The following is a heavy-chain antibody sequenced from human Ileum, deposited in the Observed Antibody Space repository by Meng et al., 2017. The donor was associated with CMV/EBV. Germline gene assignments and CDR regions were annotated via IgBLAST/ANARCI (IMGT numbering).Heavy chain of an antibody. CDR2: IRRKSDGGTV. CDR1: GFTFSSAW. D-gene: IGHD2-21*01. V-gene: IGHV3-15*01. CDR3: AIDRIILGDGLGY. J-gene: IGHJ4*02. Sequence: GGSLRLSCAASGFTFSSAWMSWVRQAPGKGLEWVGLIRRKSDGGTVDYAAPVKGRFTISRDDSKNTLYLQMNSLKIEDTAMYYCAIDRIILGDGLGYWGQGTLVTVSS.